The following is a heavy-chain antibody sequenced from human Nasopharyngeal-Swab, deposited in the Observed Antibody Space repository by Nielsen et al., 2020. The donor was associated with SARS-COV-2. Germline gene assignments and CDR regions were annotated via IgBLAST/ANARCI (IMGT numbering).Heavy chain of an antibody. CDR3: VRLHHYYDRSGVLLYYYYYVDV. CDR1: GDSISSNY. CDR2: ISLTGRI. D-gene: IGHD3-22*01. J-gene: IGHJ6*03. V-gene: IGHV4-59*08. Sequence: SETLSLTCTVSGDSISSNYWSWIRQSPGKGLEWIGEISLTGRINYNPSLESRVTISVDTSKNQFSLKVKTVTAADTAVYYCVRLHHYYDRSGVLLYYYYYVDVWGKGTTVTVSS.